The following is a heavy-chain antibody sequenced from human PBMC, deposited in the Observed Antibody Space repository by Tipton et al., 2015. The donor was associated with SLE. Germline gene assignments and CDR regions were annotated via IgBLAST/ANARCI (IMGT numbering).Heavy chain of an antibody. Sequence: SLRLSCAASGFTFSSYGMHWVRQAPGKGLEWVAVIWYDGSNKYYADSVKGRFTISRDNSKNTLYLQMNSLRAEDTAVYYCAKDEEDDFWSGYSDYWGQGTLVTVSS. V-gene: IGHV3-33*06. CDR3: AKDEEDDFWSGYSDY. J-gene: IGHJ4*02. D-gene: IGHD3-3*01. CDR1: GFTFSSYG. CDR2: IWYDGSNK.